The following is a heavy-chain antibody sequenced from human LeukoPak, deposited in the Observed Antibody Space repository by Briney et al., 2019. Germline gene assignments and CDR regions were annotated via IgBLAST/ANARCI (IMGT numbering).Heavy chain of an antibody. D-gene: IGHD6-13*01. CDR2: VSQSGST. CDR1: GYSLRNGYH. Sequence: PSETLSLTCTVSGYSLRNGYHWAWFRQPPGKGLEWIGSVSQSGSTYDNPSLKSRVTMSVGTSKNQFSLKLSSVAAADTAVYYCARHSTVGSSWVLYRFGYFDYWGQGTLVTVSS. V-gene: IGHV4-38-2*02. J-gene: IGHJ4*02. CDR3: ARHSTVGSSWVLYRFGYFDY.